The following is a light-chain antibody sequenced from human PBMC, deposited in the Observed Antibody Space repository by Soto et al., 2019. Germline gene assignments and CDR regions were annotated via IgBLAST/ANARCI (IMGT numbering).Light chain of an antibody. CDR1: QGISSY. V-gene: IGKV1-5*03. J-gene: IGKJ1*01. CDR2: KAS. CDR3: QQYNSFWT. Sequence: DIQVTQSPATLSASIGDRVTITCRASQGISSYLAWYQQKPGKAPKLLIYKASSLESGVPSRFSGSGYGTEFTLTISSLQPDDFATYYCQQYNSFWTFGQGTKVDIK.